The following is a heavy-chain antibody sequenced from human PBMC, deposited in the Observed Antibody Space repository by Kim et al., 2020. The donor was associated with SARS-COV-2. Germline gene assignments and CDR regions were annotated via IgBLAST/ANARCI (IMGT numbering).Heavy chain of an antibody. J-gene: IGHJ4*01. CDR3: ARVAPEITIFGVAPFDY. CDR2: IYYSGST. D-gene: IGHD3-3*01. Sequence: SETLSLSCTVSGGSISSYYWSWIRQPPGKGLVWIGYIYYSGSTNYNPSLKSRVTISVDTSKNQFSLTLSSVTAADTSVYYCARVAPEITIFGVAPFDYWGHGTLVTVSS. CDR1: GGSISSYY. V-gene: IGHV4-59*01.